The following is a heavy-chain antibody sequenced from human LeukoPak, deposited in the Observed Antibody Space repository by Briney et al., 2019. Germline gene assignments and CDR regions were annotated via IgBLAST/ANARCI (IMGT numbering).Heavy chain of an antibody. CDR2: IYWDDDK. CDR1: GFSLSTTGVG. V-gene: IGHV2-5*02. Sequence: SGPTLVNPTQTLTLTCTFSGFSLSTTGVGVGWIRQPPGKALEWRAVIYWDDDKSYSPSLKSRLTITKDTSKNQVVLTMTNMDPVDTAKYYCAHARPGYYDSSGHYDWYFDLWGRGTLVTVSS. CDR3: AHARPGYYDSSGHYDWYFDL. D-gene: IGHD3-22*01. J-gene: IGHJ2*01.